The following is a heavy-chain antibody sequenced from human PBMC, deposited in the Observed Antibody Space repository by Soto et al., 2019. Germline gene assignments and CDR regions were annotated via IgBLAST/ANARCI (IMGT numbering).Heavy chain of an antibody. D-gene: IGHD6-13*01. V-gene: IGHV1-2*02. CDR2: ISPKSGGT. J-gene: IGHJ4*02. CDR1: GYTFTGYY. CDR3: ARPTGYISEWYYFDL. Sequence: GASVKVSCKASGYTFTGYYMHWVRQAPGQGFEWMGRISPKSGGTNYAQKFQGRVTMTWDTSLNTAYMELSSLISEDTAVYYCARPTGYISEWYYFDLWGQGTLVTVSS.